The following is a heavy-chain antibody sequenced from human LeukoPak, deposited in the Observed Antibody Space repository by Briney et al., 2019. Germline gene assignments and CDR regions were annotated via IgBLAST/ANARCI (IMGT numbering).Heavy chain of an antibody. Sequence: PGGSLRLSCAASEFTISRYWMSWVRQAPGKGLEWVSAISGSGGSTYYADSVKGRFTISRDNSKNTLYLQMNSLRAEDTAVYYCAKDTEYYYGSGSFPFDYWGQGTLVTVSS. D-gene: IGHD3-10*01. J-gene: IGHJ4*02. CDR1: EFTISRYW. CDR2: ISGSGGST. V-gene: IGHV3-23*01. CDR3: AKDTEYYYGSGSFPFDY.